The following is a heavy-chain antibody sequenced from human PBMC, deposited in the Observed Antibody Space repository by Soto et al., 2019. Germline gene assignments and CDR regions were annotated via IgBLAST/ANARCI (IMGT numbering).Heavy chain of an antibody. Sequence: ASGKVSCKASGYTFTSYGIIWVRQAPGQGLEWMGWISAYNGNTNYAQKLQGRVTMTTDTSTSTAYMELRSLRSDDTAVYYCARDRIAVAGYYYYGMDVWGQGTTVTVSS. J-gene: IGHJ6*02. CDR2: ISAYNGNT. D-gene: IGHD6-19*01. CDR3: ARDRIAVAGYYYYGMDV. CDR1: GYTFTSYG. V-gene: IGHV1-18*01.